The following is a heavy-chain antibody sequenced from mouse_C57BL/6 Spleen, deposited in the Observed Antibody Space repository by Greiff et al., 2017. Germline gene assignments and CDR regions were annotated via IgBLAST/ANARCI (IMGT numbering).Heavy chain of an antibody. CDR3: ARVDGSSPPWFAY. CDR1: GYTFTGYW. D-gene: IGHD1-1*01. V-gene: IGHV1-9*01. J-gene: IGHJ3*01. CDR2: ILPGSGST. Sequence: QVQLQQSGAELMKPGASVKLSCKATGYTFTGYWIEWVKQRPGHGLEWIGEILPGSGSTNYNEKFKGKATFTADTSSNTADMQLISLTTEDSSIDDCARVDGSSPPWFAYWGQGTLVTVSA.